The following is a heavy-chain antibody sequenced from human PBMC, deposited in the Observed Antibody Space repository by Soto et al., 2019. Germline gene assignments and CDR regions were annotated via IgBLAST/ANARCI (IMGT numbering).Heavy chain of an antibody. CDR2: ISGGGGDT. CDR1: GFTFSTYG. V-gene: IGHV3-23*01. CDR3: AKTQQWGLPLSGGMDV. Sequence: EVQLLESGGGLVQPRGSLRLSCAASGFTFSTYGISWVRQAPGKGLEWVSVISGGGGDTYYAGSVKGRFTISRDNSKNTLSLEMNSLRAEDTAVYYCAKTQQWGLPLSGGMDVGGQGTTVTVSS. D-gene: IGHD6-19*01. J-gene: IGHJ6*02.